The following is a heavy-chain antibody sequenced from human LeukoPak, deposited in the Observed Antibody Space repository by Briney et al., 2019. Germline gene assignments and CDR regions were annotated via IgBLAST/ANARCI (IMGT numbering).Heavy chain of an antibody. Sequence: SETLSLTCTVSGGSISSSSYYWGWIRQPPGKGLEWIGSIYYSGSTYYNPSLKSRVTISVDKSKNQFSLKLSSVTAADTAVYYCARGGSILSVFDYWGQGTLVTVSS. J-gene: IGHJ4*02. CDR1: GGSISSSSYY. V-gene: IGHV4-39*07. CDR2: IYYSGST. CDR3: ARGGSILSVFDY. D-gene: IGHD4-11*01.